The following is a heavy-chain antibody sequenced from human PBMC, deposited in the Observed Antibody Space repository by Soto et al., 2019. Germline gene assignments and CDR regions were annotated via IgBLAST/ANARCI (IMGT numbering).Heavy chain of an antibody. V-gene: IGHV3-23*01. J-gene: IGHJ5*02. CDR1: GFTFSSYA. CDR2: ISGSGGST. CDR3: AQKEWIAARRGNWFDP. Sequence: EVQLLESGGCLVQPGGSLRLSCAASGFTFSSYAMSWVRQHPGKGLEWVTAISGSGGSTYYADSVKGRFTIPRDNSKNTLYLQMNSLRAEDTAVYYCAQKEWIAARRGNWFDPWGQGTLVTVSS. D-gene: IGHD6-6*01.